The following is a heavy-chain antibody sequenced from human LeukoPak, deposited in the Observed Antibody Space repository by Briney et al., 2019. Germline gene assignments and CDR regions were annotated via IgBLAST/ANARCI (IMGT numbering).Heavy chain of an antibody. CDR2: IRYDGSNK. CDR3: AKDSALGELSDYMDV. CDR1: GFTFSSYG. D-gene: IGHD3-10*01. Sequence: GGSLRLSCAASGFTFSSYGMHWVRQAPGKGLEWVAFIRYDGSNKYYADSVKGRFTISRDNSKNTLYLQMNSLRAEDTAVYYCAKDSALGELSDYMDVWGKGTTVTISS. J-gene: IGHJ6*03. V-gene: IGHV3-30*02.